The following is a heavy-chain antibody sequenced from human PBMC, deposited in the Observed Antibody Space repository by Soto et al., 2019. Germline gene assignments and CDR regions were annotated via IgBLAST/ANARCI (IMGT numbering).Heavy chain of an antibody. CDR3: ARAERFPRSWFDS. V-gene: IGHV4-34*01. CDR1: GGSFRNYY. Sequence: SETLSLTCGVYGGSFRNYYWIWVRQPPGKGLEWIGEVNHSGEATYNPSLQSRVTISLDTTNNHFSLKMTSVTAADTAIYFYARAERFPRSWFDSWGQGTQVTVSS. CDR2: VNHSGEA. J-gene: IGHJ5*01.